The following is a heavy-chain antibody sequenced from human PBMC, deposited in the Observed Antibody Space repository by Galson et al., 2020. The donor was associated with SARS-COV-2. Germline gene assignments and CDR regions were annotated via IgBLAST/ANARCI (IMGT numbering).Heavy chain of an antibody. CDR1: GFSLSITGQG. V-gene: IGHV2-5*02. CDR3: AHKPPGGPVAYAFDV. Sequence: KMSGPTLVTPAQTLTLTCTLSGFSLSITGQGVGWIRQPPGQALEWPALIYLDDDKRYRPSLKSRLTITKYTSKNEVVLTMANMDPVDTGTYYCAHKPPGGPVAYAFDVWGRGTMVTVSS. CDR2: IYLDDDK. J-gene: IGHJ3*01. D-gene: IGHD3-10*01.